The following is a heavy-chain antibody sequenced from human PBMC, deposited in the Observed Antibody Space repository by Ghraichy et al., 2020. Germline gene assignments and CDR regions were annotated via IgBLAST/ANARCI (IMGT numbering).Heavy chain of an antibody. CDR2: INHSGST. J-gene: IGHJ4*02. D-gene: IGHD2-2*01. Sequence: SETLSLTCAVYGGSFSGYYWSWIRQPPGKGLEWIGEINHSGSTNYNPSLKSRVTISVDTSKNQFSLKLSSVTAADTAVYYCASLLGYCSSTSCPNPDVSDYWGQGTLVTVSS. CDR3: ASLLGYCSSTSCPNPDVSDY. V-gene: IGHV4-34*01. CDR1: GGSFSGYY.